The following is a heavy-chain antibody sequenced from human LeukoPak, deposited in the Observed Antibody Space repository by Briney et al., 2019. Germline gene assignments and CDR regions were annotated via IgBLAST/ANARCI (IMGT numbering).Heavy chain of an antibody. CDR2: IKEDGSEK. CDR1: GFTFTSYW. V-gene: IGHV3-7*01. CDR3: ARELERLFRS. D-gene: IGHD3-3*01. J-gene: IGHJ4*02. Sequence: GGSLRLSCAASGFTFTSYWMTWVRQAPGKGLEWVANIKEDGSEKNYVDAVKGRFTISRDNAKKSLYLQMSSLRAEDTAVYYCARELERLFRSWGQGTLVTVSS.